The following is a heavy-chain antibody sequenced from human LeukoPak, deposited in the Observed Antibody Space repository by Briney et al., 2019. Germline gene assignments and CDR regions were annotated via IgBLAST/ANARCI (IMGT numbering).Heavy chain of an antibody. CDR1: GYTFTGYY. V-gene: IGHV1-2*02. CDR2: INPNSGGT. J-gene: IGHJ6*03. Sequence: ASVKVSCKASGYTFTGYYMHWVRQAPGQGLEWMGWINPNSGGTNYAQKFQGRVTMTRDTSISTAYMELSRLTSDDTAVYYCARSGVWVKCYMDVWGKGTTVTVSS. D-gene: IGHD3-10*01. CDR3: ARSGVWVKCYMDV.